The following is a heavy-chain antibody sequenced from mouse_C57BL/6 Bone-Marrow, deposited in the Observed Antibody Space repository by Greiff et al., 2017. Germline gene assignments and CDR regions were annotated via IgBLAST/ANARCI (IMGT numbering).Heavy chain of an antibody. CDR1: GFTISNSS. CDR3: AGLLCFYAMDY. J-gene: IGHJ4*01. D-gene: IGHD1-1*02. CDR2: ISDGGGYT. Sequence: EVQVVESGGGLVKPGGSLKLSCAASGFTISNSSMSWVRQTPEKRLEWVATISDGGGYTNYPANVKGRFTISRDTAKNNLYLQMSHLKSDDTAMCDSAGLLCFYAMDYWGQGTSVTVSS. V-gene: IGHV5-4*01.